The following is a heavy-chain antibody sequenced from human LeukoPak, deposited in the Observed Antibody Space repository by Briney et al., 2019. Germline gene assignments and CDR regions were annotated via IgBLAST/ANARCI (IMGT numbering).Heavy chain of an antibody. D-gene: IGHD1-1*01. CDR1: GYTLTELS. V-gene: IGHV1-24*01. J-gene: IGHJ6*02. Sequence: ASVKVSCKVSGYTLTELSMHWVRQAPGKGLEWMGGFDPEDGETIYAQKFQGRVTMTEDTSTVTAYMELSSLRSEDTAVYYCATDSSWSVQLEPNYYYGMDVWGQGTTVTVSS. CDR2: FDPEDGET. CDR3: ATDSSWSVQLEPNYYYGMDV.